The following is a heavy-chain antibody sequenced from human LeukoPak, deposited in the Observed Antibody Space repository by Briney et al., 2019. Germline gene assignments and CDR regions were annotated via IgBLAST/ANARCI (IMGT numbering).Heavy chain of an antibody. Sequence: SETLSLTCAVYGGSFSGYYWSWIRQPPGKGLEWIGEINHSGSTNYNPSLKSRVTISVDTSKNQFSLKLSSVTAADTAVYYCARADLDILTGYYSGLPYYFDYWGQGTLVTVSS. CDR1: GGSFSGYY. J-gene: IGHJ4*02. CDR3: ARADLDILTGYYSGLPYYFDY. D-gene: IGHD3-9*01. CDR2: INHSGST. V-gene: IGHV4-34*01.